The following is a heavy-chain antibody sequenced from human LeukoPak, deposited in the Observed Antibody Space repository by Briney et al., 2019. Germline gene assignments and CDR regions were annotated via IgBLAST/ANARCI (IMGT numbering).Heavy chain of an antibody. CDR3: TRDSNLAY. V-gene: IGHV1-2*02. J-gene: IGHJ4*02. CDR2: IKPNNGDT. Sequence: GASVKVSCKASGYTFTGYYIHWVRQAPGQGLEWMGWIKPNNGDTKYPETFQGRVALTRDTSISTAYMELSGLRSDDTAVYYCTRDSNLAYWGQGTLVTVSS. CDR1: GYTFTGYY. D-gene: IGHD4-11*01.